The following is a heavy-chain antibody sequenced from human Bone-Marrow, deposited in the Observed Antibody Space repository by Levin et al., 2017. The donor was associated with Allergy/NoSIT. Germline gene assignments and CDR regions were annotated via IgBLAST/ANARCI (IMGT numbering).Heavy chain of an antibody. D-gene: IGHD3-22*01. J-gene: IGHJ3*02. V-gene: IGHV3-11*01. Sequence: GGSLRLSCAASGFTFSDYYMSWIRQAPGKGLEWVSYISSSGSTIYYADSVKGRFTISRDNAKNSLYLQMNSLRAEDTAVYYCARCYYDSSGYYYVGAFDIWGQGTMVTVSS. CDR1: GFTFSDYY. CDR3: ARCYYDSSGYYYVGAFDI. CDR2: ISSSGSTI.